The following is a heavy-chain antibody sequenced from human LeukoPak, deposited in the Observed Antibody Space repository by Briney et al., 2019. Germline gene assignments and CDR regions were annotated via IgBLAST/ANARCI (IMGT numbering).Heavy chain of an antibody. J-gene: IGHJ6*02. CDR1: GFTFSSYA. Sequence: GGSLRLSCAASGFTFSSYAMSWVRQAPGKGLEWVSAISGSGGSTYYADSVKGRFTISRDNSKNTLYLQMNSLRAEDTAVYYCAKVDSSSWYGPYYGMDVWGQGTTVTVSS. D-gene: IGHD6-13*01. CDR3: AKVDSSSWYGPYYGMDV. CDR2: ISGSGGST. V-gene: IGHV3-23*01.